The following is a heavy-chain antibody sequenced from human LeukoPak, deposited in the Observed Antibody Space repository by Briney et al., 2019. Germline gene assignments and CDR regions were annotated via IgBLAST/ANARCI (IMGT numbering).Heavy chain of an antibody. Sequence: GGSLRLSCTASEFTFSSYWMHWVRQPPGKGLVGVSRINGDGSSTSYADAVKGRFTISRDNAKNTLYLRMNSLRAEDTAVYYCARGGLTGTTIPYFDYWGQGTLVTVSS. CDR3: ARGGLTGTTIPYFDY. V-gene: IGHV3-74*01. CDR2: INGDGSST. CDR1: EFTFSSYW. J-gene: IGHJ4*02. D-gene: IGHD1-7*01.